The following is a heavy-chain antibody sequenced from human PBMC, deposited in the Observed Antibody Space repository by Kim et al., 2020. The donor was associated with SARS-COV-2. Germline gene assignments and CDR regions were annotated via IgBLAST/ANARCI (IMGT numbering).Heavy chain of an antibody. CDR2: VSIKARNYAT. CDR3: TRWSSSDSAVFDS. J-gene: IGHJ4*02. CDR1: GFTFSASS. Sequence: GGSLRLSCAASGFTFSASSMHWVRQASGKGLEWVGRVSIKARNYATAYAASVKGRFTISRDDSENTAFLQMNSLRTEDTAVYYCTRWSSSDSAVFDSWGQGTLVTVSS. D-gene: IGHD6-19*01. V-gene: IGHV3-73*01.